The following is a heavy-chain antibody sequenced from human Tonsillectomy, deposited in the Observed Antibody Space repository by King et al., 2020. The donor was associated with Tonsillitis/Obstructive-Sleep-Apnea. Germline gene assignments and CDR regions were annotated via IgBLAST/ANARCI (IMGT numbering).Heavy chain of an antibody. J-gene: IGHJ6*03. D-gene: IGHD2-8*01. V-gene: IGHV1-3*04. CDR1: GYTFTTYG. CDR2: INTGNGHT. CDR3: ARLGDIALMGQPYYFYYMDV. Sequence: VQLVQSGAEVKKPGASVKVSCKASGYTFTTYGMHWVRQAPGQRLEWMGWINTGNGHTKYSHKFQGRVTITTDTSANTGYMELSSLRSEDTAVYYCARLGDIALMGQPYYFYYMDVWGKGTTVTVS.